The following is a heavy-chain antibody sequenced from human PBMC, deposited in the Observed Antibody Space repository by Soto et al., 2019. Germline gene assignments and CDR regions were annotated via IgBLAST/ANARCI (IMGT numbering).Heavy chain of an antibody. D-gene: IGHD3-9*01. CDR1: GFTFTSSA. CDR2: IVVGSGNT. V-gene: IGHV1-58*02. Sequence: SVKVSCKASGFTFTSSAMQWVRQARGQRLEWIGWIVVGSGNTNYAQKFQERVTITRDTSNNHFSLKLSSATAADTAVYYCAAYDILTVYFPQYSFDYWGQGALVTVSS. CDR3: AAYDILTVYFPQYSFDY. J-gene: IGHJ4*02.